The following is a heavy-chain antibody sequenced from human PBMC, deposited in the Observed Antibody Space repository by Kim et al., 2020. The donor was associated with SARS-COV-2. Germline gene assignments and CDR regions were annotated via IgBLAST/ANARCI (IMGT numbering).Heavy chain of an antibody. CDR1: GHTLTKYY. Sequence: ASVKVSCKASGHTLTKYYMHWVRQAPGQGLEWMGIIDPSGASRSYAQKLEGRITMTRDTSTTTVYMELSSLRSEDTAVYYCARGERLTVTPALDSWGQGTLVTVSS. J-gene: IGHJ5*01. CDR3: ARGERLTVTPALDS. D-gene: IGHD4-17*01. V-gene: IGHV1-46*04. CDR2: IDPSGASR.